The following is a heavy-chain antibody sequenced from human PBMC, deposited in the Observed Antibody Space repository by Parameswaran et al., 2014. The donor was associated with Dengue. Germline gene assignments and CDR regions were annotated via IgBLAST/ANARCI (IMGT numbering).Heavy chain of an antibody. D-gene: IGHD1-7*01. Sequence: AGGSLRLSCTVSGGSISSSSYYWGWIRQPPGKGLEWIGSIYYSGSTYYNPSLKSRVTISVDTSKNQFSLKLSSVTAADTAVYYCASEGITGTTTWFDPWGQGTLVTVSS. CDR3: ASEGITGTTTWFDP. V-gene: IGHV4-39*07. CDR1: GGSISSSSYY. J-gene: IGHJ5*02. CDR2: IYYSGST.